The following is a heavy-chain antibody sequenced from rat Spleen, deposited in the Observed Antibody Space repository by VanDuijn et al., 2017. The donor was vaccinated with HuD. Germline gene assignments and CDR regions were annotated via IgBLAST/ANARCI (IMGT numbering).Heavy chain of an antibody. Sequence: EVQLVESGGGLVQPGRSLKLSCAASGFTFSNFDMAWVRQAPTKGLEWVASISYDGSATYYRDSVKGRFTISRANAKNTLYLQMNSLRSEDTATYYCARLDTTFDYWGQGVMVTVSS. CDR1: GFTFSNFD. CDR3: ARLDTTFDY. CDR2: ISYDGSAT. J-gene: IGHJ2*01. V-gene: IGHV5-29*01. D-gene: IGHD1-5*01.